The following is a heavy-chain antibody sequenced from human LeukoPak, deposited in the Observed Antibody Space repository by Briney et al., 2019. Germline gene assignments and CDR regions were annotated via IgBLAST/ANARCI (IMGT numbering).Heavy chain of an antibody. CDR2: IYNSEST. Sequence: SETLSLTCTVSGDSISSHYWSWIRQSPGKGLEWIGYIYNSESTSYNPSLKSRVTISVDTSKNQFSLELSSVTAADTALYFCARARQGRGGSYYPYYYYCMDVWGKGTTATVSS. CDR3: ARARQGRGGSYYPYYYYCMDV. V-gene: IGHV4-59*11. CDR1: GDSISSHY. J-gene: IGHJ6*03. D-gene: IGHD1-26*01.